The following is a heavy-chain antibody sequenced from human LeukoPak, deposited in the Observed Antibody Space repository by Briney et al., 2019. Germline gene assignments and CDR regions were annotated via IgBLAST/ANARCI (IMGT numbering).Heavy chain of an antibody. CDR2: IKQEVSEK. J-gene: IGHJ6*03. CDR1: GFTFSSYW. CDR3: AREGDWSFRFRTYYYYMDV. D-gene: IGHD3-9*01. V-gene: IGHV3-7*01. Sequence: GGSLRLSCAASGFTFSSYWMSWVRQAPGKGLEWVAKIKQEVSEKYYVDSVKGRFTISRDNAKNSLYLQMNSLRAEDTAVYYCAREGDWSFRFRTYYYYMDVWGKGTTVTVSS.